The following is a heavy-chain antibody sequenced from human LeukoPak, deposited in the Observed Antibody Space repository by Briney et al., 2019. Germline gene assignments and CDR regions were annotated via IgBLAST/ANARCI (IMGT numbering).Heavy chain of an antibody. J-gene: IGHJ3*02. CDR3: ARAWEEDLGDAFDI. D-gene: IGHD3-16*01. CDR2: INPNSGGT. Sequence: GASVKVSCKASGYTFTGYYMHWVRQAPGQGLEWMGWINPNSGGTNYAQKFQGRVTMTRDTSISTAYMELSRLRSDDTAVYYCARAWEEDLGDAFDIRGQGTMVTVSS. V-gene: IGHV1-2*02. CDR1: GYTFTGYY.